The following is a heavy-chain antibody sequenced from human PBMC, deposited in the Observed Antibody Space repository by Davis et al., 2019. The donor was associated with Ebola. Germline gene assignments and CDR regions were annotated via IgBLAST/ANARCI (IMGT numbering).Heavy chain of an antibody. Sequence: MPSETLSLTCTVSGGSISSYYWSWIRQPPGKGLEWIGYIYYSGSTNCNPSLKSRVTISVDTSKNHFSLKLSSVTAADTAVYYCARGKGLKRGWFDPWGQGTLVTVSS. CDR1: GGSISSYY. V-gene: IGHV4-59*01. CDR2: IYYSGST. J-gene: IGHJ5*02. D-gene: IGHD3-16*01. CDR3: ARGKGLKRGWFDP.